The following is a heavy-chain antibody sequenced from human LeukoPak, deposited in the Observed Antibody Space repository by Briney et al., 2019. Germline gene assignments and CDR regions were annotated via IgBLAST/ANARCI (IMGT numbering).Heavy chain of an antibody. V-gene: IGHV4-34*01. CDR3: ARRGPPRTMLRGVKSGWFDP. Sequence: PSETLSLTCVLYGGSSSGYYWSWIRQPPGKGLEWIGEINHSRSTNYNPSLKSRVTISVDTSKNQFSLKLSSVTAVDTAVYYCARRGPPRTMLRGVKSGWFDPWGQGTLVTVSS. CDR2: INHSRST. J-gene: IGHJ5*02. CDR1: GGSSSGYY. D-gene: IGHD3-10*01.